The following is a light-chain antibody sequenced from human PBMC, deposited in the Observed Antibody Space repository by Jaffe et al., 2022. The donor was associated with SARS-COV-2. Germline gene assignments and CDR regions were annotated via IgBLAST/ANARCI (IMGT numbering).Light chain of an antibody. CDR1: NFGIKT. CDR2: SDT. Sequence: SFVLTQPPSVSAAPGTAATITCGGNNFGIKTVHWYRERPGQAPVLVIYSDTERPSGIPERFSGFKSGNTATLTITRVEAGDEADYYCQVWDGYNGGVFGGGTKLTVL. J-gene: IGLJ3*02. CDR3: QVWDGYNGGV. V-gene: IGLV3-21*04.